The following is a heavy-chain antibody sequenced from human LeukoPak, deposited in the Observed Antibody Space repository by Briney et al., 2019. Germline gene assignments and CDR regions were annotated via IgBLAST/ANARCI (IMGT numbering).Heavy chain of an antibody. CDR2: ILHNFGTA. CDR1: GGTFSSYA. Sequence: SVKVSCKASGGTFSSYAISWVRQAPGQGLEWMGGILHNFGTANYAQTVQGRATITTDESTSTAYMDISSVRYEDTAVYYCASGVVGANYYYYYYMNVWGKGTTVTVSS. D-gene: IGHD1-26*01. CDR3: ASGVVGANYYYYYYMNV. J-gene: IGHJ6*03. V-gene: IGHV1-69*05.